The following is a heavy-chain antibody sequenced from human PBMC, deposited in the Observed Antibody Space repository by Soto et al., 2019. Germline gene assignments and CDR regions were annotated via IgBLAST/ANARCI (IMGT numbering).Heavy chain of an antibody. V-gene: IGHV4-34*01. CDR3: ARKGARGSGWYGDRLTTWFDP. J-gene: IGHJ5*02. D-gene: IGHD6-19*01. CDR2: INHSGST. CDR1: DGSFSGYY. Sequence: QVQLQQWGAGLLKPSETLSLTCAVYDGSFSGYYWSWIRQPPGKGLEWIGEINHSGSTNYNPSLKSRVTISVDTSKNQFSLKLSSVTAADTAVYYCARKGARGSGWYGDRLTTWFDPWGQGTLVTVSS.